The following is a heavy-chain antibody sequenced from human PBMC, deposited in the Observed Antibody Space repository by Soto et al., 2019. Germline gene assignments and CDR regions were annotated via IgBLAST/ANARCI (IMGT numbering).Heavy chain of an antibody. Sequence: SETLSLTCAVYGGSFSGYYWSWIRQPPGKGLEWIGEINHSGSTNYNPSLKSRVTISVDTSKNQFSLKLSSVTAADTAVYYCARGGRVTYDIMTGFRKDGRYFDYWGQGTLVTVSS. CDR1: GGSFSGYY. CDR3: ARGGRVTYDIMTGFRKDGRYFDY. J-gene: IGHJ4*02. D-gene: IGHD3-9*01. V-gene: IGHV4-34*01. CDR2: INHSGST.